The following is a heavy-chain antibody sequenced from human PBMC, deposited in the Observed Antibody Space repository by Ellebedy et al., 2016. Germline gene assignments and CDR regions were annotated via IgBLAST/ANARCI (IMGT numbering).Heavy chain of an antibody. CDR2: VYGNDDK. CDR3: AHRTTVTSVDY. CDR1: GFSLNTNQVV. Sequence: SGPTLVKPTQTLTLTCTFSGFSLNTNQVVVGWVRQPPGKAPEWLAFVYGNDDKRYSPSLRSRLTITKDASKNQVVLTMTNMDPVDTATYYCAHRTTVTSVDYWGRGTLVTVSS. D-gene: IGHD4-17*01. J-gene: IGHJ4*02. V-gene: IGHV2-5*01.